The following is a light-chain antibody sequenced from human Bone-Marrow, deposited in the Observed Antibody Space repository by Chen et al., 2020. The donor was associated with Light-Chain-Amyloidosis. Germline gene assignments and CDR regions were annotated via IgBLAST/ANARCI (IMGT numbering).Light chain of an antibody. V-gene: IGLV3-25*03. Sequence: SSELTQPPSLSVSAGPTARINCSGDDLPTKYAYWYQQKPGQAPVLVIHRDTERPSGISEQFSGSSSGTTATLTISGVQAEDEADYHCQSADSSGTYEVIFGGGTKLTVL. J-gene: IGLJ2*01. CDR2: RDT. CDR1: DLPTKY. CDR3: QSADSSGTYEVI.